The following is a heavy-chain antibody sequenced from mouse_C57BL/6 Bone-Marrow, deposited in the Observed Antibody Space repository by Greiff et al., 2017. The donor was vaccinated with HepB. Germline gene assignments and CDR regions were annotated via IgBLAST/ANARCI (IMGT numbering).Heavy chain of an antibody. CDR1: GYTFTDYY. CDR2: INPYNGGT. J-gene: IGHJ3*01. V-gene: IGHV1-19*01. Sequence: VQLQQSGPVLVKPGASVKMSCKASGYTFTDYYMNWVKQSHGKSLEWIGVINPYNGGTSSNQKFKGKATLTVAKSSSTAYMELNSLTSEDSAVYYCARREYGKGGFAYWGQGTLVTVSA. CDR3: ARREYGKGGFAY. D-gene: IGHD2-10*02.